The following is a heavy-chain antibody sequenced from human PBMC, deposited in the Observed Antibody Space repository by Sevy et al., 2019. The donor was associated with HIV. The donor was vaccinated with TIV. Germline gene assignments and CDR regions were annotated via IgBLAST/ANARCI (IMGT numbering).Heavy chain of an antibody. CDR2: LSFGCGEI. J-gene: IGHJ4*02. CDR1: GFTFSKYS. V-gene: IGHV3-23*01. Sequence: GGSLRLSCAASGFTFSKYSMSWVRQPPGKGLEWVSTLSFGCGEINYADSVKGRFTISRDNSRSSVYLQMNNLRPEDTAVYYCAREGCTKPHDYWGQGTLVTVSS. D-gene: IGHD2-8*01. CDR3: AREGCTKPHDY.